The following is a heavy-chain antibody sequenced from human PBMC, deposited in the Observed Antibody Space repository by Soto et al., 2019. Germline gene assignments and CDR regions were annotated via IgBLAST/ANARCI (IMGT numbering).Heavy chain of an antibody. D-gene: IGHD3-10*01. CDR1: GFTLDDYA. V-gene: IGHV3-9*01. CDR3: AKDAITMVRGVISYYGMDV. Sequence: PGGSLRLSCAASGFTLDDYAMHWVRQAPGKGLEWVSGISWNSGSIGYADSVKGRFTISRDNAKNSLYLQMNSLRAEDTVLYYCAKDAITMVRGVISYYGMDVWGQGTTVTVSS. J-gene: IGHJ6*02. CDR2: ISWNSGSI.